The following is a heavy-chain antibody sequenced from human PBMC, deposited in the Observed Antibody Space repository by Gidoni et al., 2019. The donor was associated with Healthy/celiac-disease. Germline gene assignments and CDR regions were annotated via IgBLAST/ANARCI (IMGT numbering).Heavy chain of an antibody. CDR1: GFPFSSYS. CDR2: ISSSSSYI. V-gene: IGHV3-21*01. D-gene: IGHD1-26*01. J-gene: IGHJ6*03. Sequence: EVQLVESGGGLVKPGGSLRLSCAASGFPFSSYSMNWVRHAPGKGLEWVSSISSSSSYIYYADSVKGRFTISRDNAKNSLYLQMNSLRAEDTAVYYCARDPNIVGEYYYYYMDVWGKGTTVTVSS. CDR3: ARDPNIVGEYYYYYMDV.